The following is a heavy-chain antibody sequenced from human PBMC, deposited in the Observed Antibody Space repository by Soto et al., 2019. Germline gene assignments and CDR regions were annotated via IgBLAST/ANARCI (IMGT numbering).Heavy chain of an antibody. CDR3: ARDLALAGNY. Sequence: PGGSLRLSCAASGFTFNVYEMNWVRQAPGRGLEWVAHITGSGNTDYYADSVKGRFTISRDNAKKSVYLQMNSLRAEDTATYYCARDLALAGNYWGQGVLVTVSS. J-gene: IGHJ4*02. V-gene: IGHV3-48*03. CDR1: GFTFNVYE. CDR2: ITGSGNTD. D-gene: IGHD6-19*01.